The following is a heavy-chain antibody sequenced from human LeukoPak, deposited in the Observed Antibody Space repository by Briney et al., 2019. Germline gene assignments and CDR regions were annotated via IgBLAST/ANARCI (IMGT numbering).Heavy chain of an antibody. CDR2: INHRGNT. J-gene: IGHJ1*01. D-gene: IGHD3-22*01. CDR3: ARGNHYYDSSAYLAWESFQH. V-gene: IGHV4-34*01. CDR1: GGSFSGYY. Sequence: PSETLSLTCSVYGGSFSGYYWSWIRQPPGKGLEWIGEINHRGNTHYNPSLKSRLTISVDTSKNQFSLKLSSVTAADTAVYYCARGNHYYDSSAYLAWESFQHWGQGTLVTVSS.